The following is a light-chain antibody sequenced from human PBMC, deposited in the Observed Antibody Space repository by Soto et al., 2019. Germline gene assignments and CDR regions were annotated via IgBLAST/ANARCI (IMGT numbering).Light chain of an antibody. J-gene: IGKJ1*01. CDR1: QTISSW. CDR3: QHYNSYSEA. CDR2: KAS. Sequence: DIKMTQSPSTLSGSVGDRVTITCRASQTISSWLAWYQQKPGKAPKLLIYKASTLKSGVPSRFSGSGSGTEFTLTISSLQPDDFATYYCQHYNSYSEAFGQATKV. V-gene: IGKV1-5*03.